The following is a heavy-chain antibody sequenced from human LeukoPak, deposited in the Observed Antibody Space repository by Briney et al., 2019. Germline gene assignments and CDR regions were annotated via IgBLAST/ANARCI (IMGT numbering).Heavy chain of an antibody. CDR2: INHSGST. V-gene: IGHV4-34*01. D-gene: IGHD3-3*01. CDR3: ARGLAGRTIRFDP. CDR1: GGSFSGYY. J-gene: IGHJ5*02. Sequence: SETLSLTCAVYGGSFSGYYWSWIRQPPGKGLEWIGGINHSGSTNYNPSLKSRVTISVDTSKNQFSLKLSSVTAADTAVYYCARGLAGRTIRFDPWGQGTLVTVSS.